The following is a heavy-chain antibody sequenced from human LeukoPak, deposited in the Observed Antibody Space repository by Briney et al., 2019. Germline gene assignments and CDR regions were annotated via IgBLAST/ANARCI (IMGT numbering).Heavy chain of an antibody. J-gene: IGHJ4*02. D-gene: IGHD7-27*01. CDR2: IKQDGSEK. Sequence: GGSLRLSCAASGFIFTNYFMSWVRQAPGKGLEWVANIKQDGSEKYYVDSVKGRFTISRDNAKNSLYLQINSLRAEDTAVYYCARPLGKGQDYWGQGTLVTVSS. CDR3: ARPLGKGQDY. CDR1: GFIFTNYF. V-gene: IGHV3-7*03.